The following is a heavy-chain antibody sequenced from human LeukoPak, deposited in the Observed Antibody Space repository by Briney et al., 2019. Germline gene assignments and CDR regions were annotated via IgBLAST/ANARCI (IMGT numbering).Heavy chain of an antibody. V-gene: IGHV3-15*01. CDR1: GFTFSNVW. Sequence: GGSLRLSCAASGFTFSNVWMSWVRQAPGKGLEWVGRIRRKTDGETTDHAAPVKGRFTISRDDSKNTLYLQMNSLKTEDTAVYYCVTDLVIKGYFDYWGQGALVTVSS. CDR3: VTDLVIKGYFDY. J-gene: IGHJ4*02. CDR2: IRRKTDGETT. D-gene: IGHD2-21*01.